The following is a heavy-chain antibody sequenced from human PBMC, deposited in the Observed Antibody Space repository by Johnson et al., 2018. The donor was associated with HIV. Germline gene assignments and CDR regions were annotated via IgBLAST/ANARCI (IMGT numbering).Heavy chain of an antibody. Sequence: VQLVESGGGLVQPGGSLRLSCAASGFTFSSYWMHWVRQAPGKGLVWVSVIYSGGSTYYADSVKGRFTISRDNSRNTLYLQMNSLRAEDTAVYYCARGRKTVTTVRPSAFDIWGQGTMVTVSS. CDR1: GFTFSSYW. J-gene: IGHJ3*02. CDR3: ARGRKTVTTVRPSAFDI. V-gene: IGHV3-66*01. D-gene: IGHD4-17*01. CDR2: IYSGGST.